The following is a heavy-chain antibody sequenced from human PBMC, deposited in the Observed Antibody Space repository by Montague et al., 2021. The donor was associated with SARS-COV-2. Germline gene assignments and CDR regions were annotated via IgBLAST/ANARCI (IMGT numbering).Heavy chain of an antibody. D-gene: IGHD5-24*01. CDR3: AREDRWNWLDP. CDR1: GGSIGSDY. V-gene: IGHV4-59*01. J-gene: IGHJ5*02. CDR2: IYYRGTT. Sequence: SETLSLTCSVSGGSIGSDYWSWIRQSPGKGLEWIGYIYYRGTTNYNPSLKSRVTFSVDTSKNQFSLKLISVTAADTAVYFCAREDRWNWLDPWGQGVLVTVSS.